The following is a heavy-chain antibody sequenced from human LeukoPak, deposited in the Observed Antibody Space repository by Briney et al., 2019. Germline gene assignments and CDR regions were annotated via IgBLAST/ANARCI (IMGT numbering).Heavy chain of an antibody. J-gene: IGHJ4*02. V-gene: IGHV4-31*01. CDR2: IYYSGST. Sequence: SETLSLTCTVSGGSISSGGYYWSWIRQHPGKGLEWIGYIYYSGSTYYNPALNSLVTISVDTCKTQFSLKLSSVTAADTAVYYCAREGDDSSGYSGLGYWGQGTLVTVSS. CDR1: GGSISSGGYY. D-gene: IGHD3-22*01. CDR3: AREGDDSSGYSGLGY.